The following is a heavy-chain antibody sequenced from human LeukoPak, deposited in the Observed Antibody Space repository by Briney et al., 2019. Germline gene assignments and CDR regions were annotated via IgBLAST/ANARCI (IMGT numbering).Heavy chain of an antibody. CDR1: GGSISSGNSY. J-gene: IGHJ4*02. V-gene: IGHV4-30-4*01. Sequence: PSETLSLTCSVSGGSISSGNSYWTWIRQPPGKGLEWIGYIHYSGSTYYNPSLKSRVTISVDTSKNQFSLKLTSVTAADTAVYYCARGYSGYDWGSSFYWGQGTLVTVSS. CDR2: IHYSGST. CDR3: ARGYSGYDWGSSFY. D-gene: IGHD5-12*01.